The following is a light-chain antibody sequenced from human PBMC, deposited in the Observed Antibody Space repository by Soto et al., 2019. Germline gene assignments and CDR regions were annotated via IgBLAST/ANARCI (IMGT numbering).Light chain of an antibody. V-gene: IGKV3-11*01. CDR2: DAS. Sequence: EIVLTQSPATLSLSPGDRVTLSCRASQNVSTYLAWYQQKPGQAPRLPIYDASDRATGIPARFSGSGSGTDFTLTISRPEPEDSAVYYCQQRTNWLTFGPGTKVDIK. J-gene: IGKJ3*01. CDR3: QQRTNWLT. CDR1: QNVSTY.